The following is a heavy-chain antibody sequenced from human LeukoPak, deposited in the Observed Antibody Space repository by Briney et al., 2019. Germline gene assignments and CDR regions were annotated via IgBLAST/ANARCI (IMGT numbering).Heavy chain of an antibody. V-gene: IGHV4-34*01. CDR1: GGSFSGYY. J-gene: IGHJ2*01. CDR3: ARDRYSSGWYFWYFDL. Sequence: SETLSLTCAVYGGSFSGYYWSWIRQPPGKGLEWIGEINHSGSTNYNPSLKSRVTISVDTSKNQFSLKLSSVTAADTAVYYCARDRYSSGWYFWYFDLWGRGTLVTVSS. D-gene: IGHD6-19*01. CDR2: INHSGST.